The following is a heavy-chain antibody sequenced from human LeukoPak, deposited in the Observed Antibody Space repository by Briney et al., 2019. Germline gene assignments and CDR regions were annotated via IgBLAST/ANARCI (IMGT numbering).Heavy chain of an antibody. D-gene: IGHD6-13*01. CDR1: GFTFSDYY. V-gene: IGHV3-11*04. Sequence: GGSLRLSCAASGFTFSDYYMSWLRQAPGKGLEWVSYISHSGSTIYYADSVKGRFTVSRDNAKYSLYLQMSSLRAEDTAVYYCAREAAAGTSPFDPWGQGTLVTVSS. J-gene: IGHJ5*02. CDR3: AREAAAGTSPFDP. CDR2: ISHSGSTI.